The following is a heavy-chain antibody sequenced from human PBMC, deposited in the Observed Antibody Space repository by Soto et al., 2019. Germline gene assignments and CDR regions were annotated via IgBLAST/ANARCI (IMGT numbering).Heavy chain of an antibody. CDR3: AKDRDDYGDYYFDY. Sequence: EVQLLESGGGLVQPGGSLRLSCAASGFTFSSYAMSWVRQAPGKGLEWVSAISGSGGSTYYADSVKGRFTISRDNSKNNLYLQMNSLRAEDTAVYYCAKDRDDYGDYYFDYWGHGTLVTVSP. J-gene: IGHJ4*01. CDR1: GFTFSSYA. V-gene: IGHV3-23*01. D-gene: IGHD4-17*01. CDR2: ISGSGGST.